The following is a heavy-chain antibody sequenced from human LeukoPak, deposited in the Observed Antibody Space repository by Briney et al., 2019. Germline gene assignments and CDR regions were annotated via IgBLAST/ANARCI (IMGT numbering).Heavy chain of an antibody. CDR1: GYTFTSYG. V-gene: IGHV1-18*01. Sequence: ASVKVSFKASGYTFTSYGIIWVRQAPGQGLEGMGWISAYDGNTNYAQNFQGRVTMTTDTSTSTAYMELRSLRSDDTAVYYCARNVGPPNRLVTTKGYFDYWGQGTLVTVSS. CDR2: ISAYDGNT. D-gene: IGHD3-9*01. J-gene: IGHJ4*02. CDR3: ARNVGPPNRLVTTKGYFDY.